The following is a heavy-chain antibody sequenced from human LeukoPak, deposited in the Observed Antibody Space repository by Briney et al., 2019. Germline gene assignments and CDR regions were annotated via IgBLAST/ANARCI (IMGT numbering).Heavy chain of an antibody. V-gene: IGHV1-69*04. CDR1: GGTFSSYA. CDR2: IIPILGIA. Sequence: SVKVSCKASGGTFSSYAISWVRQAPGQGLEWMGRIIPILGIANYAQKFQGRVTITADKSTSTAYMELSSLRSEDTAVYYCARDLGGTPTFYYYYGMDVWGQGTTVTVSS. D-gene: IGHD1-1*01. J-gene: IGHJ6*02. CDR3: ARDLGGTPTFYYYYGMDV.